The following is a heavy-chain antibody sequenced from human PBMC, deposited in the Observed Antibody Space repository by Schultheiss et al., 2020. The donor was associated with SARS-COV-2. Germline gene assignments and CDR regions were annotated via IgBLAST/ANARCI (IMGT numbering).Heavy chain of an antibody. CDR1: GYTFTSYA. J-gene: IGHJ6*02. CDR3: ARRVAAAGDYYYYGMDV. D-gene: IGHD6-13*01. Sequence: ASVKVSCKASGYTFTSYAMHWVRQAPGQRLEWMGWINPNSGGTNYAQKFQGWVTMTRDTSISTAYMELSRLRSDDTAVYYCARRVAAAGDYYYYGMDVWGQGTTVTVSS. V-gene: IGHV1-2*04. CDR2: INPNSGGT.